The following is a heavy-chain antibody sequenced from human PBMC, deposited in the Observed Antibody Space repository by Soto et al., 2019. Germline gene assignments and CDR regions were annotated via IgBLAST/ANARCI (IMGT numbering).Heavy chain of an antibody. J-gene: IGHJ4*02. CDR1: GYTFTGYY. Sequence: ASVKVSCKASGYTFTGYYMHWVRQAPGQGLEWMGWINPNSGGTNYAQKFQGWVTMTRDTSISTAYMELSRLRSDDTAVYYCARRIRTKTRGAYYHDNWGQGTLVTVSS. D-gene: IGHD3-22*01. CDR3: ARRIRTKTRGAYYHDN. V-gene: IGHV1-2*04. CDR2: INPNSGGT.